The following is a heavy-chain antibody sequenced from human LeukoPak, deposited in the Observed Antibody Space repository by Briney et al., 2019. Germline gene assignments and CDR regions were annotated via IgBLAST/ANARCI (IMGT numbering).Heavy chain of an antibody. V-gene: IGHV1-69*05. CDR3: ARAGLRCSWFDP. CDR1: GGTFSSYA. J-gene: IGHJ5*02. Sequence: GASVKVSCKASGGTFSSYAISWVRQAPGQGLEWMGGIITIFGTANYAQKFQGRVTITTDESTSTAYMELSSQRSEVTAGYYCARAGLRCSWFDPWGQGTLVTVSS. CDR2: IITIFGTA. D-gene: IGHD3-3*01.